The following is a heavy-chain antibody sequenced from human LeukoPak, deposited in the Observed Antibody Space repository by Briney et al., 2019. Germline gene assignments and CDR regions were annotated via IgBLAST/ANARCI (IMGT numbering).Heavy chain of an antibody. J-gene: IGHJ4*02. Sequence: SQTLSLTCAVSGGSISSSTYSWSWVRQPPGKGLEWIGYIYHSGSTYYNPSLNSRVTLSVDRSKNPFSLNLSSVTAADTAVYYCARGLSPDTGEFDYWGQGTLVTVSS. D-gene: IGHD7-27*01. CDR3: ARGLSPDTGEFDY. CDR2: IYHSGST. CDR1: GGSISSSTYS. V-gene: IGHV4-30-2*01.